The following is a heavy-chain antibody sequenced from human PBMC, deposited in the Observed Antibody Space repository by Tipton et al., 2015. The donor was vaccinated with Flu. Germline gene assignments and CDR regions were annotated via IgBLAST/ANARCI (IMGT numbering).Heavy chain of an antibody. J-gene: IGHJ6*02. D-gene: IGHD3-16*02. Sequence: TLSLTCAVYGGSFSGYYWSWIRQPPGKGLEWIGEINHSGSTNYNPSLKSRVTISVGTSKNQFSLKLSSVTAADTAVYYCARGRGDYVWGGYRPCYYGMDVWGQGTTVTVSS. CDR1: GGSFSGYY. CDR3: ARGRGDYVWGGYRPCYYGMDV. V-gene: IGHV4-34*01. CDR2: INHSGST.